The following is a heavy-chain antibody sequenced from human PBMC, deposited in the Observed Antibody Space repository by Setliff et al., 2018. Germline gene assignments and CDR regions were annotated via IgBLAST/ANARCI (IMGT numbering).Heavy chain of an antibody. CDR3: ARGYAARVGFGNWFDP. Sequence: SEPLSLTCAVYGGSLSGYYWTWIRQPPGKGLEWIGEIDHSGRTNYNPSLRSRVTISVDTPNNQFSLKLSSVTAADTAVFYCARGYAARVGFGNWFDPWGQGTLVTVSS. CDR2: IDHSGRT. CDR1: GGSLSGYY. V-gene: IGHV4-34*01. J-gene: IGHJ5*02. D-gene: IGHD6-6*01.